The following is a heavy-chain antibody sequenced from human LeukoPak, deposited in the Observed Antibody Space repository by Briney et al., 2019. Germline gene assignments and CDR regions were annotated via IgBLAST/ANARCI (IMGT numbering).Heavy chain of an antibody. D-gene: IGHD3-10*01. CDR2: IYYSGST. Sequence: SETLSLTCTVSGGSISSYYWSWIRQPPGKGLEWIGYIYYSGSTNYNPSLKSRVTISVDTSKNQFSLKLSSVTAADTAVYYCARTVRGASNWFDPWGQGTLVTVSS. CDR3: ARTVRGASNWFDP. CDR1: GGSISSYY. J-gene: IGHJ5*02. V-gene: IGHV4-59*01.